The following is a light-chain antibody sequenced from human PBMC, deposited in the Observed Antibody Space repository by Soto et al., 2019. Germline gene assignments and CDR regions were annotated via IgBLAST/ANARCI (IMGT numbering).Light chain of an antibody. V-gene: IGKV1-9*01. CDR3: QQYNNWPWT. J-gene: IGKJ1*01. CDR1: QGISSY. Sequence: IQLTQAPSSLSASVGDRVTITCRASQGISSYLAWYQQKPGKAPKLLIYAASTLQSGVPSRFSGSGSGTESTLTISSLQSEDFAVYYCQQYNNWPWTFGQGTKVDIK. CDR2: AAS.